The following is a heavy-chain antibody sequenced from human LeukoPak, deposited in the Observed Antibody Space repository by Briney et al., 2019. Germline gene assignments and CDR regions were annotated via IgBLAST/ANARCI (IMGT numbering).Heavy chain of an antibody. CDR2: ISSSGSTI. CDR1: GFTFSDYY. CDR3: ARAPTPDYYYYMDV. V-gene: IGHV3-11*04. J-gene: IGHJ6*03. Sequence: GGSLRLSCAASGFTFSDYYMSWIRQAPGKGLEWVSYISSSGSTIYYADSVKGRFTISRDNAKNSLYLQMNSLRAEDTAVYYCARAPTPDYYYYMDVWGKGTTVTVSS.